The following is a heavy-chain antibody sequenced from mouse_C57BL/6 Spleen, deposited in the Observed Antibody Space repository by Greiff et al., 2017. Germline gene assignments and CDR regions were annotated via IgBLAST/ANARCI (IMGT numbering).Heavy chain of an antibody. J-gene: IGHJ4*01. Sequence: EVQLQQSGAELVKPGASVKLSCTASGFNIKDYYMHWVKQRTEQGLEWIGRIDPEDGETKYAPKFQGKATITADTSSNTAYLQLSSLTSEDTAVYYYARSLRFITTVVATDYYAMDYWGQGTSVTVSS. CDR2: IDPEDGET. CDR3: ARSLRFITTVVATDYYAMDY. CDR1: GFNIKDYY. D-gene: IGHD1-1*01. V-gene: IGHV14-2*01.